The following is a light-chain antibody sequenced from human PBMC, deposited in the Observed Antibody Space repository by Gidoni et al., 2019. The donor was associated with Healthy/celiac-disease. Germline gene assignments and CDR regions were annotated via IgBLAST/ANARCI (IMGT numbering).Light chain of an antibody. Sequence: EIVMTQSPATLSVSPGERATLSCRASQSVSSNLVWYQQKPGQAPRLLIYGASTRATGIPARFSGSGSGTEFTLTISSLQSEDFAVYYCQQYNNWPPRSFGQGTKLEIK. CDR2: GAS. CDR1: QSVSSN. CDR3: QQYNNWPPRS. V-gene: IGKV3-15*01. J-gene: IGKJ2*04.